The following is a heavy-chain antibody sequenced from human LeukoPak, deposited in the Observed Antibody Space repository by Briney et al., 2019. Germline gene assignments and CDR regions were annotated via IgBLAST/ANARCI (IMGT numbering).Heavy chain of an antibody. Sequence: PGGSLRLSCAASGFTFSSYGMHWVRQAPGKGLEWVAVIWYDGSNKYYADSVKGRFTISRDNSKNTLYLQMNSLRAEDTAVYYCARDPLEAAFDIWGQGTTVTVSS. CDR3: ARDPLEAAFDI. D-gene: IGHD1-1*01. CDR1: GFTFSSYG. J-gene: IGHJ3*02. V-gene: IGHV3-33*01. CDR2: IWYDGSNK.